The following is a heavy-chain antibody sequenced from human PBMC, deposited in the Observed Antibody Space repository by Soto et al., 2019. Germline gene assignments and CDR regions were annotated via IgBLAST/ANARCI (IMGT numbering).Heavy chain of an antibody. D-gene: IGHD1-26*01. Sequence: EVQLVESGGGLVQPGGSLRLSCEASGFSFSSYEMNWVRQAPGKGLEWVSYISTGGGAIHYADSVKGRFTVSRDNAKSSLYLQMNSLRAGDPALYYCARDIGGGNWFDPWGQGTLVTVSS. CDR2: ISTGGGAI. V-gene: IGHV3-48*03. CDR3: ARDIGGGNWFDP. J-gene: IGHJ5*02. CDR1: GFSFSSYE.